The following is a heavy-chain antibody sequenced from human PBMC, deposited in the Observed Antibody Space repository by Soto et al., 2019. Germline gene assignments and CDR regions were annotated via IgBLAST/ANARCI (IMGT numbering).Heavy chain of an antibody. D-gene: IGHD3-10*01. CDR2: TYYKSKWNN. V-gene: IGHV6-1*01. CDR3: TGITWFRGMDG. CDR1: GYRVSVNRGA. J-gene: IGHJ6*02. Sequence: NLSITCSISGYRVSVNRGAWNWTRKSPSRGLEWLGRTYYKSKWNNDYAHSVKSRITINPDTSKNQFSLHLYSVTPEDTAVNYCTGITWFRGMDGWGQGNPVTFS.